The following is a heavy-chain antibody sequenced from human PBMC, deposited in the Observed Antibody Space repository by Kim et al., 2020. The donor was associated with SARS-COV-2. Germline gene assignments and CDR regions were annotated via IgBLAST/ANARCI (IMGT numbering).Heavy chain of an antibody. CDR1: GFSFSGYN. Sequence: GGSLRLSCVASGFSFSGYNMNWVRQAPGKGLEWVSVITGSGGLTYYAGSVKGRFTISRDNSKNTLYLQMNSLRAEDTALYYCAKDHIDGCGDHCFDSWG. J-gene: IGHJ4*01. V-gene: IGHV3-23*01. CDR3: AKDHIDGCGDHCFDS. D-gene: IGHD4-17*01. CDR2: ITGSGGLT.